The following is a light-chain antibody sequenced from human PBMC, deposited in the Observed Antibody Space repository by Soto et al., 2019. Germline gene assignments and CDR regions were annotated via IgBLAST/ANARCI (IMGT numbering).Light chain of an antibody. Sequence: QSVLTQSPSASASLGASVKLTCTLSSGHSSYAIAWHQQQPEKGPRYLMKLSSDGSHSKGDGIPDRFSGSRAGAERYLTISRLQAEDEADYYCQTWDTGARVVFGGGTKLTVL. CDR2: LSSDGSH. J-gene: IGLJ2*01. V-gene: IGLV4-69*01. CDR1: SGHSSYA. CDR3: QTWDTGARVV.